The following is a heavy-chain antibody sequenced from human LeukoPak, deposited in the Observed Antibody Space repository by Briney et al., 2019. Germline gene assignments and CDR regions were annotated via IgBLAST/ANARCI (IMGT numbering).Heavy chain of an antibody. Sequence: GGSLRLSCAASGFTFSDYYMSWIRQAPGKGLEGVSYISRSGSTIYYADSVKGRFTISRDNAKNSLYLQMNSLRAEDTAVYYCARVSGAAMRHDYWGQGTLVTVSS. J-gene: IGHJ4*02. CDR1: GFTFSDYY. D-gene: IGHD2-2*01. CDR3: ARVSGAAMRHDY. CDR2: ISRSGSTI. V-gene: IGHV3-11*01.